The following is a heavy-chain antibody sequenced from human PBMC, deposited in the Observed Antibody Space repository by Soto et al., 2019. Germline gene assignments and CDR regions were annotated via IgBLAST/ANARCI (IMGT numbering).Heavy chain of an antibody. Sequence: QVPLVQSGAEVKKPGSSVKVSCKASGGTFSSYAISWVRQAPGQGLEWMGGIIPIFGTANYAQKFQGRVTITADDATSTAYRELGSLRSEDKAVDDCARVLPRFRGRAAADGVRFDAWGRVPLVTVSS. CDR2: IIPIFGTA. V-gene: IGHV1-69*01. CDR1: GGTFSSYA. D-gene: IGHD6-13*01. J-gene: IGHJ5*02. CDR3: ARVLPRFRGRAAADGVRFDA.